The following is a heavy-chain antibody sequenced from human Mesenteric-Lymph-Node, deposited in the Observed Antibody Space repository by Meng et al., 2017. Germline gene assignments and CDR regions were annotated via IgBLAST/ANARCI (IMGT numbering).Heavy chain of an antibody. Sequence: QWQLQGSGPGLVKPSQTLSLTCTVSGGSISSGDYYWSWIRQPPGKGLEWIGEIPHRGSSAYNPSLKSRVSMSIDKSKNQFSLKLTSVTAADTAVYHCLRGSGGSVWGQGTLVTVSS. J-gene: IGHJ1*01. CDR2: IPHRGSS. D-gene: IGHD3-10*01. CDR1: GGSISSGDYY. CDR3: LRGSGGSV. V-gene: IGHV4-30-4*01.